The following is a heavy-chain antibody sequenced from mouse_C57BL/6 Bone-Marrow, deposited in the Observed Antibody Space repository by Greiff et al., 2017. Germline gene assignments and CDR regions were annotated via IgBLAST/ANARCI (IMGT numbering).Heavy chain of an antibody. J-gene: IGHJ1*03. CDR3: ARGDYYWYFDV. CDR2: IHPNSGST. V-gene: IGHV1-64*01. D-gene: IGHD2-4*01. CDR1: GYTFTSYW. Sequence: VQLQQPGAELVKPGASVKLSCKASGYTFTSYWMHWVKQRPGQGLEWIGMIHPNSGSTNYNEKFKGKATLTVDKSSSTAYMQLSSLTSEDSAVYYCARGDYYWYFDVWGTGTTVTVSS.